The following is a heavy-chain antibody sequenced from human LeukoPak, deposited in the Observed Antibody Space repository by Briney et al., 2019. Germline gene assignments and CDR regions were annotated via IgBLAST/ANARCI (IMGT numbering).Heavy chain of an antibody. CDR3: RGPLW. V-gene: IGHV3-72*01. J-gene: IGHJ4*02. CDR2: TRNKANSYTT. D-gene: IGHD3-10*01. Sequence: PGGSLRLSCAASGFTFSDHYMDWVRQAPGKGLEWVGRTRNKANSYTTEYAASVKGRFTISRDDSKNSLYLQMNSLKTEGTAVYYCRGPLWWGQGTLVTVSS. CDR1: GFTFSDHY.